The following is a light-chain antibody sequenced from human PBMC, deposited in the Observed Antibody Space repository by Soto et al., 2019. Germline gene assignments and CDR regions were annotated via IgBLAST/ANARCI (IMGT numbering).Light chain of an antibody. CDR2: KAS. J-gene: IGKJ1*01. CDR1: QSISSW. CDR3: QQYGSSSPWT. V-gene: IGKV1-5*03. Sequence: DIQMTQSPSTLSASVGDRVTMTCRASQSISSWLAWYQQKPGRAPKLLIYKASSLETGVPSRFSGSGSGTEFTLIISSLQPDDFASYYCQQYGSSSPWTFGQGTKVEIK.